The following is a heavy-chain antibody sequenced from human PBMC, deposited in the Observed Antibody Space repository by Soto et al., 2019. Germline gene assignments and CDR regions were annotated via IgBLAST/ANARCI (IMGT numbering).Heavy chain of an antibody. CDR3: ARGFRDPSFSGFDY. CDR1: GYTFTNYP. V-gene: IGHV1-3*01. CDR2: ISAVDGQI. D-gene: IGHD2-21*02. Sequence: QVQLVQSGTEVRKPGASVKLSCRASGYTFTNYPLHWVRQAPGQRPQWLGWISAVDGQIKYSQKFQGRDTLTTDTSASTTYMELSSLRSDDTAMYYCARGFRDPSFSGFDYWGQGALVTVSS. J-gene: IGHJ4*02.